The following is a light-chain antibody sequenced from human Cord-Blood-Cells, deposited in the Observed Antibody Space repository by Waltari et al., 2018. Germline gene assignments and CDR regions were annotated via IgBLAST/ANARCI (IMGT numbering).Light chain of an antibody. J-gene: IGLJ2*01. CDR1: SSDVGSSNI. Sequence: QSALTQPASVSGSPGQSITIPCTGTSSDVGSSNIASWYQQHPGKAPRLVVYEGSKRPSGVSKRFSGSKSGNTASLTISGLQAEDEADYYCCSYAGSSTLVFGGGTKLTVL. CDR2: EGS. V-gene: IGLV2-23*01. CDR3: CSYAGSSTLV.